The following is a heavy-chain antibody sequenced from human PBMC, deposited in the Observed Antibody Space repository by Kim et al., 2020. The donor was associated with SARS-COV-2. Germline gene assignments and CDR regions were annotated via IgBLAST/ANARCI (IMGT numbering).Heavy chain of an antibody. CDR3: ASGDDSLSYDY. Sequence: TNYAQKLQGRVTMTTDTSTSTAYMELRSLRSDDTAVYYCASGDDSLSYDYWGQGTLVTVSS. CDR2: T. D-gene: IGHD3-9*01. J-gene: IGHJ4*02. V-gene: IGHV1-18*01.